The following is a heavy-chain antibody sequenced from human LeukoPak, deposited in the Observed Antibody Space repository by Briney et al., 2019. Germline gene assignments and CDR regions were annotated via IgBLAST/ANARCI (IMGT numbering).Heavy chain of an antibody. Sequence: GGSLRLSCAASGFTFSRYSMNGVRHAPRKGRGWVSSICSSSSDIYYAYSVKSRFTTSRDNAKKSLYLQMISLRAEETDVYYCAGHDLTLNAFDMWGQGTMVTVSP. CDR3: AGHDLTLNAFDM. CDR2: ICSSSSDI. J-gene: IGHJ3*02. CDR1: GFTFSRYS. V-gene: IGHV3-21*01. D-gene: IGHD1-14*01.